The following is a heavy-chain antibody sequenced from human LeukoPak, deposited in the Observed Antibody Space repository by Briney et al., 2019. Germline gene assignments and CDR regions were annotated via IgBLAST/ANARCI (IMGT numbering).Heavy chain of an antibody. J-gene: IGHJ5*02. Sequence: SETLSLTCTVSGGSISSYYWSWIRQPAGKGLEWIGRIYTSGSTNYNPSLKSRVTMSVDTSKNQSSLKLSSVTAADTAVYYCARDIVVVPAAIRANWFDPWGQGTLVTVSS. CDR3: ARDIVVVPAAIRANWFDP. D-gene: IGHD2-2*02. V-gene: IGHV4-4*07. CDR2: IYTSGST. CDR1: GGSISSYY.